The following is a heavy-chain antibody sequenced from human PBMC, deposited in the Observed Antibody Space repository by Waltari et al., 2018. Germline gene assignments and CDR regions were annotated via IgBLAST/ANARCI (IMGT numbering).Heavy chain of an antibody. V-gene: IGHV3-33*05. Sequence: QVQVVESGGGVVQPGRSLRLSCAASGFTFGTYAMHWVRQAPGKGLEWVAVILYDGSNEYYADSVKGRFTISRDNSKNTLYLQMSSLRVEDTAVYYCAREGLRYFDWLDYWGQGTLVTVSS. CDR3: AREGLRYFDWLDY. CDR1: GFTFGTYA. D-gene: IGHD3-9*01. J-gene: IGHJ4*02. CDR2: ILYDGSNE.